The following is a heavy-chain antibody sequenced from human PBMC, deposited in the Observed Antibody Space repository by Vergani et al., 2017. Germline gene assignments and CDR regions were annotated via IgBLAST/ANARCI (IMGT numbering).Heavy chain of an antibody. D-gene: IGHD3-10*01. V-gene: IGHV3-48*04. J-gene: IGHJ6*03. CDR1: GFTFSSYS. CDR2: ISSSSSTI. CDR3: ASHPPGVRGVTVYYYYYMDV. Sequence: EVQLVESGGGLVQPGGSLRLSCAASGFTFSSYSMNWVRQAPGKGLEWVSYISSSSSTIYYADSVKGRFTISRDNAKNSLYLQMNSLRAEDTAVYYCASHPPGVRGVTVYYYYYMDVWGKGTTVTVSS.